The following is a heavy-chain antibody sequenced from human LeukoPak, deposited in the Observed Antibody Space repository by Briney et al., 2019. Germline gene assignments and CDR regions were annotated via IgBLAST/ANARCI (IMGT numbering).Heavy chain of an antibody. D-gene: IGHD4-17*01. V-gene: IGHV3-23*01. CDR3: AKDQTYGSMDV. CDR2: MSVVGGST. CDR1: GFTFSSHA. Sequence: GGSLRLSCAASGFTFSSHAMTWVRQAPGEGLEWVSAMSVVGGSTYYADSVRGRFTLSRENSMNTLYLQMNSLRGEDTAAYYCAKDQTYGSMDVWGKGITVTVSS. J-gene: IGHJ6*03.